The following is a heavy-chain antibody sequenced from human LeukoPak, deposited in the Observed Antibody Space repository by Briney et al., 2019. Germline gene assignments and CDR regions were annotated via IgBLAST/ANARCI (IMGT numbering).Heavy chain of an antibody. J-gene: IGHJ4*02. CDR2: IYYSGST. V-gene: IGHV4-39*01. CDR3: ARHGNYDSSGYYSAFDY. D-gene: IGHD3-22*01. CDR1: GGSISSSSYY. Sequence: SETLSLTCTVSGGSISSSSYYWGWIRQPPGKGLEWIGGIYYSGSTYYNPSLKSRVTISVDTSKNQFSLKLSSVTAADTAVYYCARHGNYDSSGYYSAFDYWGQGTLVTVSS.